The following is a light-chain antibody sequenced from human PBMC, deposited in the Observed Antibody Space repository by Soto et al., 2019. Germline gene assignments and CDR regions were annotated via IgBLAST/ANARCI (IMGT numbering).Light chain of an antibody. V-gene: IGLV2-14*03. CDR3: SSYTSSTHYV. J-gene: IGLJ1*01. CDR2: DVS. CDR1: SSDVGGYNY. Sequence: QLVLAQPASVSGSPGQSITISCPGTSSDVGGYNYVSWYQQHPGKAPTLMISDVSNRPSGVSNRFSGSKSGNTASLTISGLQADDEADYYCSSYTSSTHYVFGTGTKLTVL.